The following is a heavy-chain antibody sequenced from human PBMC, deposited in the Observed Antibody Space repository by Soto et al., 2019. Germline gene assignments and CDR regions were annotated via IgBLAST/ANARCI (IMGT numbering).Heavy chain of an antibody. J-gene: IGHJ5*02. CDR2: IHDSGNT. CDR1: GGSVSIGDYL. V-gene: IGHV4-30-4*01. Sequence: SETLSLTCTVFGGSVSIGDYLWSWIRQRPGKGLEWIGYIHDSGNTYYNPSLKRRVTISLDTSKNQVSLKVTSMTVADTAVYFCARARGGDSGDYASLFDRWGQGSLVTVSS. D-gene: IGHD4-17*01. CDR3: ARARGGDSGDYASLFDR.